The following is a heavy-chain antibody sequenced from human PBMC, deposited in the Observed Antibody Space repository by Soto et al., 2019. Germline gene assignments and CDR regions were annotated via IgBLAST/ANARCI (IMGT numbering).Heavy chain of an antibody. CDR3: ARDDHWGSYRPPPFDY. V-gene: IGHV3-7*01. D-gene: IGHD3-16*02. CDR2: IKQDGSEK. CDR1: GFTFSSYW. Sequence: GGSLRLSCAASGFTFSSYWMSWVRQAPGKGLEWVANIKQDGSEKYYVDSVKGRFTISRDRAKNSLYLQMNSLRAEDTAVYYCARDDHWGSYRPPPFDYWGQGTLVTVSS. J-gene: IGHJ4*02.